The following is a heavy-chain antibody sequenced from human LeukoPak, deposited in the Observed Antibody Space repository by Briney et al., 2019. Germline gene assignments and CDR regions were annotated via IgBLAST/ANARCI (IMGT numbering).Heavy chain of an antibody. J-gene: IGHJ1*01. CDR1: GYTLTELS. D-gene: IGHD2-15*01. V-gene: IGHV1-24*01. Sequence: RASVKVSCKVSGYTLTELSMHWVRQAPGKGLEWMGGFDPEDGETIYAQKFQGRVTITADKSTSTAYMELSSLRSEDTAVYYCARDQPGYCSGGSCGDEYFQHWGQGTLVTVSS. CDR2: FDPEDGET. CDR3: ARDQPGYCSGGSCGDEYFQH.